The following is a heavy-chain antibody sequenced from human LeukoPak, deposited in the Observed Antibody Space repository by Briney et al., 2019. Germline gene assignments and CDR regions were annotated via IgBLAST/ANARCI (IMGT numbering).Heavy chain of an antibody. CDR3: ARGESLVYSSSSSWFDP. V-gene: IGHV4-34*01. J-gene: IGHJ5*02. CDR2: INHSGST. D-gene: IGHD6-6*01. Sequence: SETLSLTCAVYGGSFSGYYWSWIRQPPGKGLEWIGEINHSGSTNYNPSLKSRVTISVDTSKNQFSLKLSSVTAADTAVYYCARGESLVYSSSSSWFDPWGQGTLVTVSS. CDR1: GGSFSGYY.